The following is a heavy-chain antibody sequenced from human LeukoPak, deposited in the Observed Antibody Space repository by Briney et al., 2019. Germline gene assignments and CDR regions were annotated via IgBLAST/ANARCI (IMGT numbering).Heavy chain of an antibody. CDR1: GYTFTSYD. J-gene: IGHJ3*02. Sequence: ASVTVSCKASGYTFTSYDINWVRQATGQGLEWMGWMNPNSGNTGYAQKFQVRVTMTRNTSISTAYMELSSLRSEDTAVYYCAADYDILTGDAFDIWGQGTMVTVSS. CDR2: MNPNSGNT. CDR3: AADYDILTGDAFDI. D-gene: IGHD3-9*01. V-gene: IGHV1-8*01.